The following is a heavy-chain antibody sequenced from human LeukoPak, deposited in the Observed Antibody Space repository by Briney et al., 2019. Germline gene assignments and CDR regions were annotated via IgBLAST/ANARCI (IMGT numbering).Heavy chain of an antibody. Sequence: SETLSLTCAVSNYSITSGYYWGWIRQPPGKGLEWIGSIYHSGNTYYNPSLKSRVTMSVDTSKNQFSLRLSSVTAADTAVYYCAREVASAGLDYWGQGTLVTVSS. D-gene: IGHD5-12*01. CDR2: IYHSGNT. J-gene: IGHJ4*02. CDR3: AREVASAGLDY. V-gene: IGHV4-38-2*02. CDR1: NYSITSGYY.